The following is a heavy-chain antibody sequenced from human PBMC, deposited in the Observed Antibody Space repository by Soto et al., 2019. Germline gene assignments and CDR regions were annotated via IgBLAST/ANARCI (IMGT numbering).Heavy chain of an antibody. Sequence: GGSLRFSCAASGFTFSSYAMSWVRQAPGKGLEWVSAISGSGGSTYYADSVKGRFTISRDNSKNTLYLQMNSLRAEDTAVYYCAIDERAATQVDAFDIWGQGTMVTVSS. CDR3: AIDERAATQVDAFDI. J-gene: IGHJ3*02. V-gene: IGHV3-23*01. CDR1: GFTFSSYA. CDR2: ISGSGGST. D-gene: IGHD2-15*01.